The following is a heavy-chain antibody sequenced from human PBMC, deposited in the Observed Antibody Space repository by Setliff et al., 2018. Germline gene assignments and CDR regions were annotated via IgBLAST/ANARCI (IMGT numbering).Heavy chain of an antibody. V-gene: IGHV4-61*09. CDR2: INHSGST. CDR3: ARMTGFLYMDV. CDR1: GESIDSIDTGNHY. D-gene: IGHD3-3*01. J-gene: IGHJ6*03. Sequence: SETLSLTCIVSGESIDSIDTGNHYWNWIRQPVGKGLEWIGEINHSGSTNYNPSLRSRVSISLDTSKSQFFLKLNSVTAADTAVYYCARMTGFLYMDVWGKGTPVTVSS.